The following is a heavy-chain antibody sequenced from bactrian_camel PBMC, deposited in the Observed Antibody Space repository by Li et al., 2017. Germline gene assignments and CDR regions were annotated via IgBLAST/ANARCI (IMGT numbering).Heavy chain of an antibody. Sequence: VQLVESGGGLVQPGGSLRLSCAASGFTFSDTEMSWVRQASGKGLEWVSTIQNAAGSRTVYADSVKGRFTISKDNAKNTLYLQMNSLKPEDTAVYYCVKSIRSQDNYWGQGTQVTVS. CDR3: VKSIRSQDNY. J-gene: IGHJ4*01. V-gene: IGHV3S1*01. CDR2: IQNAAGSRT. CDR1: GFTFSDTE.